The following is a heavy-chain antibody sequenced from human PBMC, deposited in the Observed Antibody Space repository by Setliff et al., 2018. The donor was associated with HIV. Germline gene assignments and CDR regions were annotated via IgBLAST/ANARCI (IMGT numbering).Heavy chain of an antibody. J-gene: IGHJ4*02. CDR1: GGSIFNNGYY. Sequence: PSETLSLTCNVSGGSIFNNGYYWGWVRQPPGEGLEWIGSLYYDGNTYYNPSLKSRVNITVDASRTQVSLRLKSVTAADTAIYYCSVRFIDWPFSAHFDYWDQGSLVIVSS. V-gene: IGHV4-39*01. CDR3: SVRFIDWPFSAHFDY. CDR2: LYYDGNT. D-gene: IGHD3-9*01.